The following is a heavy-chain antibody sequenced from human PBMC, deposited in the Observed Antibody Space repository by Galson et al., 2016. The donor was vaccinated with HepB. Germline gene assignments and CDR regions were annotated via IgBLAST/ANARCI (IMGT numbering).Heavy chain of an antibody. CDR3: ARDPGIAAAGTVMEY. Sequence: SVKVSCKASGYTFRSYGFSWVRQAPGQGLEWMGWISAYSGNTDFAQKFQGRLSMTTDTSTSTAYMELRSLRSDDTAVYYCARDPGIAAAGTVMEYWGQGTMVIVSS. D-gene: IGHD6-13*01. CDR1: GYTFRSYG. CDR2: ISAYSGNT. V-gene: IGHV1-18*04. J-gene: IGHJ3*01.